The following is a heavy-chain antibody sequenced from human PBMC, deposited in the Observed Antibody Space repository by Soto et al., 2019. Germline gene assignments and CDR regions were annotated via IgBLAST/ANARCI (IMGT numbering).Heavy chain of an antibody. CDR2: ISAYNGNT. V-gene: IGHV1-18*01. D-gene: IGHD3-9*01. Sequence: GASVKVSCKASGYTFTSYGISWVRQAPGQGLEWMGWISAYNGNTNYAQKLQGRVTMTTDTSTSTAYMELRSLRSDDTAVYYCAGISSGRYFDWLLLGRDAFDIWGQGTMVTVSS. CDR1: GYTFTSYG. CDR3: AGISSGRYFDWLLLGRDAFDI. J-gene: IGHJ3*02.